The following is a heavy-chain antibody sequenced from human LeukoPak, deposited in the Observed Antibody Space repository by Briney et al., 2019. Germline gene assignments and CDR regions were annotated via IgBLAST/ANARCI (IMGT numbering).Heavy chain of an antibody. V-gene: IGHV4-59*12. CDR3: ARAALGGRYFDWFLFGYFDY. Sequence: SETLSLTCTVSGGSITNYYWTWIRQPPGKELEWIGFIYYSGSTNYSPSLKSRVTISVDTSKNQFSLKLSSVTAADTAVYYCARAALGGRYFDWFLFGYFDYWGQGTLVTVSS. D-gene: IGHD3-9*01. CDR2: IYYSGST. J-gene: IGHJ4*02. CDR1: GGSITNYY.